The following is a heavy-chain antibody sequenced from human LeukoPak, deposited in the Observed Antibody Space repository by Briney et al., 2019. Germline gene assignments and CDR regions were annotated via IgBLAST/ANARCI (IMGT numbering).Heavy chain of an antibody. CDR1: GGSFSGYY. D-gene: IGHD3-3*01. V-gene: IGHV4-34*01. J-gene: IGHJ5*02. CDR2: IYHSGST. CDR3: ARDLHYDFWSGLNWFDP. Sequence: SETLSLTCAVYGGSFSGYYWSWIRQPPGKGLEWIGEIYHSGSTNYNPSLKSRVTISVDKSKNQFSLKLSSVTAADTAVYYCARDLHYDFWSGLNWFDPWGQGTLVTVSS.